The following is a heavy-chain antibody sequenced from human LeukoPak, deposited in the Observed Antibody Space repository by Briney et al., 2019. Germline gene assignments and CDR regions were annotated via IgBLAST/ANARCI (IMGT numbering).Heavy chain of an antibody. Sequence: GGSLRLSCAASGFTFSSYAMSWVRQAPGKGLEWVSAISGSGGSTYYADSVKGRFTISRDNSKNTLYLQMNSLRAEDTAVYYRAKGRQLVPTGYYYYMDVWGKGTTVTVSS. V-gene: IGHV3-23*01. CDR2: ISGSGGST. J-gene: IGHJ6*03. CDR3: AKGRQLVPTGYYYYMDV. CDR1: GFTFSSYA. D-gene: IGHD6-13*01.